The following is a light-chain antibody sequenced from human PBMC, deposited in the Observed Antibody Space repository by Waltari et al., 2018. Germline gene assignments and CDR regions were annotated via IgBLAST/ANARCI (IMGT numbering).Light chain of an antibody. V-gene: IGKV3-15*01. J-gene: IGKJ4*01. CDR3: QQYDNWSALT. CDR1: QSVRSN. Sequence: EILMTQSPATLSVSPWHRSTLSCRASQSVRSNLGWYQQKPGQAPRLLIYGAFTRATGIPARFSGSGSGTEFTLTISRLQSEDFAVYYCQQYDNWSALTFGGGTKVEIK. CDR2: GAF.